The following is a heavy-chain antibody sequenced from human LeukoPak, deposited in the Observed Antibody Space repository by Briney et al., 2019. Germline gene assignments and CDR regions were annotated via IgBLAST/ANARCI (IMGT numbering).Heavy chain of an antibody. Sequence: GGSLRLSCAASGFTFSSYAMSWVRQAPGKGLEWVSSISSSSSYIYYADSVKGRFTISRDNAKNSLYLQMNSLRAEDTAVYYCARGGYSSSFSQFDPWGQGTLVTVSS. CDR2: ISSSSSYI. D-gene: IGHD6-13*01. CDR3: ARGGYSSSFSQFDP. J-gene: IGHJ5*02. V-gene: IGHV3-21*01. CDR1: GFTFSSYA.